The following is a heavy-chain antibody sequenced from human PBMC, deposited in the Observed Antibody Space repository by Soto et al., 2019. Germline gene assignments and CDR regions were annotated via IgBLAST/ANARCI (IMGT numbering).Heavy chain of an antibody. V-gene: IGHV4-59*01. D-gene: IGHD6-13*01. CDR2: IYGSGNT. CDR1: GGSISSYY. CDR3: ARHGPDEVGTTSIEAAGHCLFS. J-gene: IGHJ5*02. Sequence: SETLSLTCTVSGGSISSYYWSWIRQAPGRGLEWIGYIYGSGNTNYNPSLRSRVTMSLDTSKNRFSLKLSSVTAADTAVYYCARHGPDEVGTTSIEAAGHCLFSWGQGTLVTVSS.